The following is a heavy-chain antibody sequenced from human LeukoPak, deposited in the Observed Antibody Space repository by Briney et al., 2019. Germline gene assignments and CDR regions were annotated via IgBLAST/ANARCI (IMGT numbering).Heavy chain of an antibody. Sequence: ASVKVSCKASGYTFTDYDIHWVRQAPGQGLQWMAWINPDNGGTNYAQKFQGRVTLTTDPSISTAYMELSGLRSDDTAVYFCARWLMRATTRDAFDIWGQGTMVTVSS. CDR3: ARWLMRATTRDAFDI. D-gene: IGHD1-26*01. CDR2: INPDNGGT. V-gene: IGHV1-2*02. J-gene: IGHJ3*02. CDR1: GYTFTDYD.